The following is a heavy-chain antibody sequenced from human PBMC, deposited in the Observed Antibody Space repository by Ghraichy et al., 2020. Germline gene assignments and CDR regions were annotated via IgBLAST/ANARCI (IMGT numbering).Heavy chain of an antibody. CDR3: ARVKPTGYCSGGSCNQHFDS. Sequence: ETLSLTCTVSGYSISNGFFWGWIRQPPGKGLEWIGSILHSGRTYYNPSLKSRVTFSVDTSKNQFSLRLSSVTAADTAVYYCARVKPTGYCSGGSCNQHFDSWGQGTLVTVSS. CDR1: GYSISNGFF. V-gene: IGHV4-38-2*02. J-gene: IGHJ4*02. CDR2: ILHSGRT. D-gene: IGHD2-15*01.